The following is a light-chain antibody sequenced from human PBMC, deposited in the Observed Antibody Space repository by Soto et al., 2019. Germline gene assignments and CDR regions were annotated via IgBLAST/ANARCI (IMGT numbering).Light chain of an antibody. Sequence: EIVLTQSPGTLSLSPGEGATLSCRASQTIRYNYLAWYQQRPGQAPRLLIYDASSRATGVPDRFSGSGSGTDFTLTISRLEPEDFAVYSCQQYDGSSITFGQGTRLE. V-gene: IGKV3-20*01. CDR1: QTIRYNY. CDR2: DAS. CDR3: QQYDGSSIT. J-gene: IGKJ5*01.